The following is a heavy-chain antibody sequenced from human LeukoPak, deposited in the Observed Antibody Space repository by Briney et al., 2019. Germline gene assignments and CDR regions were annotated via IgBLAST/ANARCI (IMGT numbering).Heavy chain of an antibody. CDR2: ISYDGSNK. J-gene: IGHJ4*02. D-gene: IGHD1-7*01. V-gene: IGHV3-30-3*02. CDR3: TKRGPTGTNDY. Sequence: GGSLRLSCAASGFTFGSYAMHWVRQAPGKGLEWVAVISYDGSNKYYADSVKGRFTVSRDNAKNTLYLQMNSLRADDTAIYYCTKRGPTGTNDYWGQGTLVTVSS. CDR1: GFTFGSYA.